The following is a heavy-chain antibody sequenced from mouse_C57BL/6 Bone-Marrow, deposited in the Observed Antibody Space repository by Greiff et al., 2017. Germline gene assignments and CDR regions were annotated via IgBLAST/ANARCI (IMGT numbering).Heavy chain of an antibody. CDR2: IYPRSGNT. CDR3: ARRGDGYPLAY. V-gene: IGHV1-81*01. D-gene: IGHD2-3*01. CDR1: GYTFTSYG. J-gene: IGHJ3*01. Sequence: QVQLQQSGAELARPGASVKLSCKASGYTFTSYGISWVKQRTGQGLEWIGEIYPRSGNTYYNEKFKGKATLTADKSSSTAYMELRSLTSEDSAVYFCARRGDGYPLAYWGQGTLVTVSA.